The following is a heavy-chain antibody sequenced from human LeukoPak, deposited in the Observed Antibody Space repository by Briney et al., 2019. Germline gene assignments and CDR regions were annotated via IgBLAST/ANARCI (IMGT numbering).Heavy chain of an antibody. V-gene: IGHV3-11*03. CDR2: ISSFSNFR. CDR3: ARPTIAAAGNFEY. CDR1: GFTFGDHA. D-gene: IGHD6-13*01. J-gene: IGHJ4*02. Sequence: PGGSLRLSCTASGFTFGDHAMSWVRQAPGKGLEWVSHISSFSNFRSYADSVKGRFTISRDNAKNSLYLQVNSLRAEDTAVYYCARPTIAAAGNFEYWGQGTLVTVSS.